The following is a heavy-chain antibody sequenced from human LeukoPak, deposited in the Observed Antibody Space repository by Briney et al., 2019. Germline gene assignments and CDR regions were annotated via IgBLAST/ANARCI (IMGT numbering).Heavy chain of an antibody. CDR1: GFTFDDYA. D-gene: IGHD6-13*01. CDR3: AKDAYSTSWQYNWFDS. CDR2: ISWNSGSI. J-gene: IGHJ5*01. V-gene: IGHV3-9*01. Sequence: GGSLRLSCAASGFTFDDYAMHWVRQAPGKGLEWVSGISWNSGSIGYADSVKGRFTISRDNAKNSLYLQMNSLGAEDTALYYCAKDAYSTSWQYNWFDSWGQGTLVTVSS.